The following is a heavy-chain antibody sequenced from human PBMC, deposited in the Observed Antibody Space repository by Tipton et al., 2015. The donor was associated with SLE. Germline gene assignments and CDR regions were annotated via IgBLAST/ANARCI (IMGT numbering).Heavy chain of an antibody. D-gene: IGHD1-1*01. CDR3: ASGSTGTWFAP. CDR2: ISYSGST. CDR1: GGSISSSSYY. J-gene: IGHJ5*02. V-gene: IGHV4-39*07. Sequence: TLSLTCTVSGGSISSSSYYWGWIRQPPGKGLEWIGSISYSGSTYYNPSLKSRVTISVDTSKNQFSLNLSSVTAADTAVYYCASGSTGTWFAPWGQGTLVTVSS.